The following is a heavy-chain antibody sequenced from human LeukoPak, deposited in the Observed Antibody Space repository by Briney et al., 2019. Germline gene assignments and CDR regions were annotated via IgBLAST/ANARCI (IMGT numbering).Heavy chain of an antibody. Sequence: GESLKISCKGSGYSFTSYWIGWVRQMPGKGLEWMGIIYPGDSDTRNSPSFQGQVTISADKSTTTAYLQWSSLKAPDTAMYYCARRDTAMGYFDYWGQGTLVTVSS. J-gene: IGHJ4*02. V-gene: IGHV5-51*01. CDR3: ARRDTAMGYFDY. D-gene: IGHD5-18*01. CDR1: GYSFTSYW. CDR2: IYPGDSDT.